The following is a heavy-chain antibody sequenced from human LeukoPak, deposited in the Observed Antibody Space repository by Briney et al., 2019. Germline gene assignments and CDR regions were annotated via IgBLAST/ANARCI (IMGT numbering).Heavy chain of an antibody. CDR1: GGTFSSYA. V-gene: IGHV1-69*05. CDR2: IIPIFGTA. CDR3: ASGGGSMVRGVIPFDY. J-gene: IGHJ4*02. Sequence: SVKVSCKASGGTFSSYAISWVRQAPGQGLEWMGGIIPIFGTANYAQKFQGRVTITTDESTSTAYMELSSLRSEDTDVYYCASGGGSMVRGVIPFDYWGQGTLVTVSS. D-gene: IGHD3-10*01.